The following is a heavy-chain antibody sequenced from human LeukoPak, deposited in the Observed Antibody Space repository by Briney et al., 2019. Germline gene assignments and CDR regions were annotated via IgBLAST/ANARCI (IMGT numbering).Heavy chain of an antibody. CDR1: GFTFSSYA. V-gene: IGHV3-30*04. D-gene: IGHD1-14*01. J-gene: IGHJ6*03. Sequence: GGSLRLSCAASGFTFSSYAMHWVRQAPGKGLEWVAVISYDGSNKYYADSVKGRFTISRDNSKNTLYLQMNSLRAEDTAVYYCARDNHYYMDVWSKGTTVTVSS. CDR3: ARDNHYYMDV. CDR2: ISYDGSNK.